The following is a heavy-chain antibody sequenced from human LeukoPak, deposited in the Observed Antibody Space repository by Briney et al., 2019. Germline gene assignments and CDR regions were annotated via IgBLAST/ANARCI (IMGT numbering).Heavy chain of an antibody. J-gene: IGHJ6*02. Sequence: SQTLSLTCAISGDRVSSNSAAWHWIRQSPSRGLEWLGRTYYRSKWYNDYAVSVKSRITINPDTSKNQFSLQLNSVTPEDTAVYYCARDFYPATVTTYYGMDVWGQGTTVTVSS. CDR2: TYYRSKWYN. CDR1: GDRVSSNSAA. V-gene: IGHV6-1*01. CDR3: ARDFYPATVTTYYGMDV. D-gene: IGHD4-17*01.